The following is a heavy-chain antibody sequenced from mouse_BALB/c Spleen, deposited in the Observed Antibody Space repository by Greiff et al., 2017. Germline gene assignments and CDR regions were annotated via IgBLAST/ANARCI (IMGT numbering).Heavy chain of an antibody. CDR1: GYSITSDYA. CDR2: ISYSGST. CDR3: ARAYYFDY. V-gene: IGHV3-2*02. J-gene: IGHJ2*01. Sequence: EVQLVESGPGLVKPSQSLSLTCTVTGYSITSDYAWNWIRQFPGNQLEWMGYISYSGSTSYNPSLKSRISITRDTSKNQFFLQLNSVTTEDTATYYCARAYYFDYWGQGTTLTVSS.